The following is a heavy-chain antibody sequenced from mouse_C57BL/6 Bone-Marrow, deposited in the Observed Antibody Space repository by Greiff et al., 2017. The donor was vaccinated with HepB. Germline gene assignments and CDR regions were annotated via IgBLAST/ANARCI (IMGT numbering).Heavy chain of an antibody. V-gene: IGHV1-55*01. CDR1: SYTFTSYW. Sequence: QVHLQQPGAELVKPGASVKMSCKASSYTFTSYWITWVKQRPGQGLEWIGDIYPGSGSTNYNEKFKSKATLTVDTSSSTAYMQLSSLTSEDSAVYYCARSEYYGSSWAYWGQGTLVTVSA. D-gene: IGHD1-1*01. CDR2: IYPGSGST. CDR3: ARSEYYGSSWAY. J-gene: IGHJ3*01.